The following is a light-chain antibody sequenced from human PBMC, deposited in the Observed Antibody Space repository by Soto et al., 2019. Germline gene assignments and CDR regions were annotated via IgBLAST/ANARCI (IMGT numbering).Light chain of an antibody. CDR3: SSYADSNNVL. Sequence: QSALTQPPSASGSPGQSVTISCTGTSSDVGGYKYVSWYQQHPGKAPKLLIYEATQRPSGVPDRVSGSKSGNTASLTVSGLQAEDEADYYCSSYADSNNVLFGGGTKVTVL. J-gene: IGLJ3*02. CDR2: EAT. CDR1: SSDVGGYKY. V-gene: IGLV2-8*01.